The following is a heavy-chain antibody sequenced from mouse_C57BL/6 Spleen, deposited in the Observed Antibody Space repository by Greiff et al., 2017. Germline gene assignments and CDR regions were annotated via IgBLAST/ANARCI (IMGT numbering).Heavy chain of an antibody. Sequence: QVQLKQSGAELVKPGASVNMSCKASGYTFTTYPIEWMKQNHGKSLEWIGNFHPYNDDTKYNEKFKGKATLTVEKSSSTVYLELSRLTSDDSAVYYCARGYYYGSSPYYAMDYWGQGTSVTVSS. D-gene: IGHD1-1*01. CDR3: ARGYYYGSSPYYAMDY. V-gene: IGHV1-47*01. CDR2: FHPYNDDT. CDR1: GYTFTTYP. J-gene: IGHJ4*01.